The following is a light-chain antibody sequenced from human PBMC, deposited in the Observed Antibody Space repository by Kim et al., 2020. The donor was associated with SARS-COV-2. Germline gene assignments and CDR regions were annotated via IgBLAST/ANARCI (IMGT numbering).Light chain of an antibody. Sequence: PGERATLSCRASQSVTTSYLAWYQQKPGQAPRLLIYGASSRASGIPDRFSGSGSGTDFTLTISRLEPEDFAVYFCQHYGTSPPMYTFGQGTKLEI. V-gene: IGKV3-20*01. J-gene: IGKJ2*01. CDR3: QHYGTSPPMYT. CDR1: QSVTTSY. CDR2: GAS.